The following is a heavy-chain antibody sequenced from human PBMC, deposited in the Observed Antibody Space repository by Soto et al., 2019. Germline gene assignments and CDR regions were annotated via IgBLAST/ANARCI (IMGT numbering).Heavy chain of an antibody. CDR2: IYYSGST. V-gene: IGHV4-39*01. Sequence: QLQLQESGPGLVKPSETLSLTCTVSGGSISSSSYYWGWIRQPPGKGLEWIGSIYYSGSTYYNPSLKSRVTISVDTSKTQFSLKLSSVTAADTAVYYCARQRQQLVLFDYWGQGTLVTVSS. J-gene: IGHJ4*02. CDR1: GGSISSSSYY. D-gene: IGHD6-13*01. CDR3: ARQRQQLVLFDY.